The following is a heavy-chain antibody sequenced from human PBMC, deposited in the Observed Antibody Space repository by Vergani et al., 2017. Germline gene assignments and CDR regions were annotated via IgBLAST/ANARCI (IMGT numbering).Heavy chain of an antibody. CDR1: GGSISSSSYY. J-gene: IGHJ3*02. Sequence: QVQLQESGPGLVKPSGTLSLTCAVSGGSISSSSYYWGWIRQPPGKGLEWIGSIYYSGSTYYNPSLKSRVTISVDTSKNQFSLKLSSVTAADTAVYYCARGFYGSGSYYDDAFDIWGQGTMVTVSS. V-gene: IGHV4-39*01. CDR3: ARGFYGSGSYYDDAFDI. CDR2: IYYSGST. D-gene: IGHD3-10*01.